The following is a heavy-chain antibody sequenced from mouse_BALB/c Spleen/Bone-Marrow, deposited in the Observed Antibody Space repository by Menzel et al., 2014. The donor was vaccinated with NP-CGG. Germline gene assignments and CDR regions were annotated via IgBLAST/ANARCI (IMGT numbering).Heavy chain of an antibody. V-gene: IGHV1S16*01. CDR3: TIGGFDY. CDR2: INPSNGGT. CDR1: GYTFTSYW. J-gene: IGHJ2*01. Sequence: QVQLQQPGAELVKPGASVKLSCKASGYTFTSYWTHWVKLRPGQGFEWIGEINPSNGGTNYNEKFKRKATLTVDKSSSTAYMQLSGLTSEDSAVYYCTIGGFDYWGQGTTLTVSS.